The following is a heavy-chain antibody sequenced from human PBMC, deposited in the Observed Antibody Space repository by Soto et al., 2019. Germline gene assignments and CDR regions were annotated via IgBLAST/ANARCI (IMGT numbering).Heavy chain of an antibody. CDR3: AREVYCSGGSCYAESFQH. Sequence: HVQLVQSGAEVKKPGSSVKVSCKASGGTFSSYTISWVRQAPGQGLEWMGRIIPILGIANYAQKFQGRVTITADKSTSTAYMELGSLGSEDTAVYYCAREVYCSGGSCYAESFQHWGQGTLVTVS. D-gene: IGHD2-15*01. CDR1: GGTFSSYT. V-gene: IGHV1-69*08. J-gene: IGHJ1*01. CDR2: IIPILGIA.